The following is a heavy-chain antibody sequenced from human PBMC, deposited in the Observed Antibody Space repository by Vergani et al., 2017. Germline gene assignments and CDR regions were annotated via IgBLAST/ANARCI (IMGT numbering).Heavy chain of an antibody. J-gene: IGHJ3*02. CDR2: ISSNGGST. CDR3: ARDPDSYYYDCSGYSDAFDI. CDR1: GFTFSSYA. V-gene: IGHV3-64*01. D-gene: IGHD3-22*01. Sequence: EVQLVESGGGLVQPGGSLRLSCAASGFTFSSYAMHWVRQAPGKGLEYVSAISSNGGSTYYANSVKGRFTKYRDNSKNTQYLQMGSLRAEDMAVYYFARDPDSYYYDCSGYSDAFDIWGQGTMVTVSS.